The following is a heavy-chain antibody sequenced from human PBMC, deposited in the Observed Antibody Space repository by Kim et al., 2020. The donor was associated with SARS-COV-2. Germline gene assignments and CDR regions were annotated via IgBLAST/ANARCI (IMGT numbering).Heavy chain of an antibody. CDR3: ARCDFWSTDPFDY. V-gene: IGHV3-30*01. Sequence: HYVDSVEGRFTISRNNAKKTFLLQMNSLTPDNTAVYYCARCDFWSTDPFDYWGHGTLVTVSS. J-gene: IGHJ4*01. D-gene: IGHD3-3*01.